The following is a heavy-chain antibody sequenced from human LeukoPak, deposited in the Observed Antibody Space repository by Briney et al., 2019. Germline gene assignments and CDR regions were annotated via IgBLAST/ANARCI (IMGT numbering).Heavy chain of an antibody. CDR2: ISGSGGST. D-gene: IGHD3-22*01. CDR3: AKGYYDSSGLFDY. Sequence: GVSLRLSCAASGFTFSSYAMSWVRQAPGKGLEWVSAISGSGGSTYYADSVKGRFTISRDNSKNTLYLQMNSLRAEDTAVYYCAKGYYDSSGLFDYWGQGTLVTVSS. V-gene: IGHV3-23*01. CDR1: GFTFSSYA. J-gene: IGHJ4*02.